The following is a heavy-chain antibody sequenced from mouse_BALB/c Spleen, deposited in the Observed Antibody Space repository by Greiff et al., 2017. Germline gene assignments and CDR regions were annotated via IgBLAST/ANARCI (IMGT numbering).Heavy chain of an antibody. D-gene: IGHD2-4*01. J-gene: IGHJ2*01. V-gene: IGHV5-17*02. Sequence: EVQGVESGGGLVQPGGSRKLSCAASGFTFSSFGMHWVRQAPEKGLEWVAYISSGSSTIYYADTVKGRFTISRDNPKNTLFLQMTSLRSEDTAMYYCARGGLYYDYDEVDYWGQGTTLTVSS. CDR1: GFTFSSFG. CDR2: ISSGSSTI. CDR3: ARGGLYYDYDEVDY.